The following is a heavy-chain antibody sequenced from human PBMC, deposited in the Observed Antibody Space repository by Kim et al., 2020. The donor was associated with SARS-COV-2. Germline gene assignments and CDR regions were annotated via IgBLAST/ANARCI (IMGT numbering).Heavy chain of an antibody. CDR2: ISWNSDSI. J-gene: IGHJ6*02. CDR1: GFTFGDYA. CDR3: AKDYHSGSYFPGYGMDV. D-gene: IGHD1-26*01. V-gene: IGHV3-9*01. Sequence: GGSLRLSCVASGFTFGDYAMHWVRQAPGKGLEWVSHISWNSDSIGYADSVKGRFTISRDNAKNSLYLKMNSLRVEDTALYYCAKDYHSGSYFPGYGMDVWGQGITVTVSS.